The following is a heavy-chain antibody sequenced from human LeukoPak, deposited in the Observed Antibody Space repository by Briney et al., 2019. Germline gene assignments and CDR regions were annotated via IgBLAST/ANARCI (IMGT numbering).Heavy chain of an antibody. CDR3: ASQYYYDSSGPGVDAFDI. V-gene: IGHV4-59*01. Sequence: KTSQTLSLTCTVSGGSISSYYWSWIRQPPRKGLEWVGYIYYSGSTNYNPSLKSRVTISVDTSKNQFSLKLSSVTAADTAVYYCASQYYYDSSGPGVDAFDIWGQGTMVTVSS. CDR2: IYYSGST. CDR1: GGSISSYY. D-gene: IGHD3-22*01. J-gene: IGHJ3*02.